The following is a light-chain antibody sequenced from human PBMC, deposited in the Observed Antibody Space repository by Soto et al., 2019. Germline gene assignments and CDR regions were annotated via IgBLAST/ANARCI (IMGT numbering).Light chain of an antibody. V-gene: IGLV1-40*01. CDR3: QSYDSSLSGNVV. Sequence: QPVLTQPPSVSGAPGQRVTISCPGSSSNIGAGYDVHWYQQLPGTAPKLLIYGNSNRPSGVPDRFSGSKSGTSASLAITGLQAEDEADYYCQSYDSSLSGNVVFGGGTQLTVL. CDR2: GNS. CDR1: SSNIGAGYD. J-gene: IGLJ2*01.